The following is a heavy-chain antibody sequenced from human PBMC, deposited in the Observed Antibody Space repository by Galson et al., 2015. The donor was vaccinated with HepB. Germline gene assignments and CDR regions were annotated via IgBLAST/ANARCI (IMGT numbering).Heavy chain of an antibody. Sequence: SLRLSCAASGFTFSAHAMNWVRQAPGKGLEWVSYISGGSTTIYYGDSVRGRFTISRDNAKNSLYLQMSSLRAEDMAVYYCARGSELDVWGQGTTVTVSS. CDR1: GFTFSAHA. CDR2: ISGGSTTI. D-gene: IGHD3-10*01. CDR3: ARGSELDV. V-gene: IGHV3-48*01. J-gene: IGHJ6*02.